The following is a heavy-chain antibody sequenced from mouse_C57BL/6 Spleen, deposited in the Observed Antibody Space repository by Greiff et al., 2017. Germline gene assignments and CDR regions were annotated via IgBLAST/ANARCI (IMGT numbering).Heavy chain of an antibody. CDR2: IRNKANGYTT. Sequence: EVMLVESGGGLVQPGGSLSLSCAASGFTFTDYYMSWVRQPPGKALEWLGFIRNKANGYTTEYSASVKGRFTISRDNSQSILYLQMNALRAEDSATYYCARYPGPLDYWGQGTTLTVSS. CDR3: ARYPGPLDY. J-gene: IGHJ2*01. D-gene: IGHD4-1*01. CDR1: GFTFTDYY. V-gene: IGHV7-3*01.